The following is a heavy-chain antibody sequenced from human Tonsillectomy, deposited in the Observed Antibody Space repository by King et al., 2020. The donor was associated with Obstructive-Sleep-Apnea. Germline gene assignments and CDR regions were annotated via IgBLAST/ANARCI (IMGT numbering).Heavy chain of an antibody. Sequence: VQLVESGGGVVQPGRSLRLSCAASGFTFSSFGMHWVRQAPGKGLEWVALISYDGSNKYYADSVKGRFTISRDNSKNTRYLQMNSLRAEDTAVYYCGKDPRPSTPLYYFDYWGQGTLVTVSS. J-gene: IGHJ4*02. CDR1: GFTFSSFG. V-gene: IGHV3-30*18. CDR3: GKDPRPSTPLYYFDY. CDR2: ISYDGSNK.